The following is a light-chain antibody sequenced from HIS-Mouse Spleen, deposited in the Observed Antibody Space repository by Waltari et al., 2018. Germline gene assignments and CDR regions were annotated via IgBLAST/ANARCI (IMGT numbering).Light chain of an antibody. Sequence: DIQMTQSPSTLSASVGDRVTITCRASQSISSWLAWYQQKPGKAPKLLIYKASSLESGVPSRFSGSGSGTEFTLTISSLQPDEFATYYCQQYNSYSRTFGQGTKVEIK. CDR1: QSISSW. V-gene: IGKV1-5*03. CDR3: QQYNSYSRT. J-gene: IGKJ1*01. CDR2: KAS.